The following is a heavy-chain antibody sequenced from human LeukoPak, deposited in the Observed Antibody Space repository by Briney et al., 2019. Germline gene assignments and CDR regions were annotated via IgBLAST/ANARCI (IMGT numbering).Heavy chain of an antibody. CDR1: GGTFSSYA. J-gene: IGHJ3*02. CDR3: AREGDILTGYVDAFDI. Sequence: GASVKVSCKASGGTFSSYAISWVRQAPGQGLEWMGGIIPIFGTANYAQKFQGRVTITADESTSTAYMELSSLRSEDTAVYYCAREGDILTGYVDAFDIWGQGTMVTVSS. V-gene: IGHV1-69*13. CDR2: IIPIFGTA. D-gene: IGHD3-9*01.